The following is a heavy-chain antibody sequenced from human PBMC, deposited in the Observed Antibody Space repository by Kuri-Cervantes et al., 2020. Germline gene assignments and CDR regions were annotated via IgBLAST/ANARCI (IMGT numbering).Heavy chain of an antibody. CDR2: INSDGSTT. J-gene: IGHJ5*01. V-gene: IGHV3-74*01. CDR3: AKEGTAQISSWYDS. D-gene: IGHD3-3*02. CDR1: GFTFSSYW. Sequence: GGPLRLSCVASGFTFSSYWMHWVRQAPGKGLVWVSCINSDGSTTRYADSVKGRFTISRDNSKNTLYLQMSSLRGEDTAVYYCAKEGTAQISSWYDSWGQGVLVTVSS.